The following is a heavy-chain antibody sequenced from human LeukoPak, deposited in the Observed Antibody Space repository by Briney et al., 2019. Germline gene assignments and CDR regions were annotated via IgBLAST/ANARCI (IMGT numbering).Heavy chain of an antibody. D-gene: IGHD6-6*01. Sequence: GASVKVSCKASGGTFSSYAISWVRQAPGQGLEWMGGIIPIFGTANYAQKFQGRVTITADESTSTAYMELSSLRSEDTAVYYSQAARRVGGPFDYWGQGTLVTVSS. CDR1: GGTFSSYA. J-gene: IGHJ4*02. V-gene: IGHV1-69*13. CDR2: IIPIFGTA. CDR3: QAARRVGGPFDY.